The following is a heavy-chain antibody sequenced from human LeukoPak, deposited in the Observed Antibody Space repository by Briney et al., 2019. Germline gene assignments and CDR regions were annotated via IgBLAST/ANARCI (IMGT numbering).Heavy chain of an antibody. CDR1: GYTFTGYY. J-gene: IGHJ6*03. Sequence: ASVKVSCKASGYTFTGYYMHWVRQAPGQGLEWMGWINPNSGGTNYAQKFQGRVTMTRDTSISTAYMELSRLRSDDTAVYYCAREVFEQLYYYYYMDVWGKGTTVTISS. CDR2: INPNSGGT. CDR3: AREVFEQLYYYYYMDV. D-gene: IGHD6-13*01. V-gene: IGHV1-2*02.